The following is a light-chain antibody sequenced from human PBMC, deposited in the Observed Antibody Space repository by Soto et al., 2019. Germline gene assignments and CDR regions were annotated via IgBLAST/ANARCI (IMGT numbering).Light chain of an antibody. CDR1: QSVGSSY. Sequence: EIVLTQSPGTLSLSPGERATLSCRTSQSVGSSYLARYKQNPGQAPRLLIYDATSRATGIPDRFSGSGFGTDFILTITRLEPEDFAMYYCQLYGASPYSTFGPGTKLDIK. J-gene: IGKJ3*01. V-gene: IGKV3-20*01. CDR3: QLYGASPYST. CDR2: DAT.